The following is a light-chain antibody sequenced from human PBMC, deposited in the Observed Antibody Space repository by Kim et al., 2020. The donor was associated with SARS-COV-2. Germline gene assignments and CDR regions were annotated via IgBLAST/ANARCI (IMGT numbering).Light chain of an antibody. CDR1: SLRSYY. Sequence: SSELTQDPAMSVALGQTVRITCQGDSLRSYYASWYQQKPGQAPVLVIYGKNNRPSGIPDRFSGSSSGNTASLTITGAQAEDEADYYCNSRDSSGNHPHWV. CDR2: GKN. V-gene: IGLV3-19*01. J-gene: IGLJ3*02. CDR3: NSRDSSGNHPHWV.